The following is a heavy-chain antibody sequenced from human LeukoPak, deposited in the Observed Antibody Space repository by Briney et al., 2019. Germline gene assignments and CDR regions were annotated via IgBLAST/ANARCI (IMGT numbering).Heavy chain of an antibody. CDR2: INSDGKTT. D-gene: IGHD3-10*01. Sequence: GGSLRLSCAASGFTFSNSWMHWVRQVPGKGLVWVSRINSDGKTTTYADSVKGRFTISRDNSKNTLYLQMNSLRAEDTAVYFCARVATGSYDWFDPWGQGTLVTVSS. CDR3: ARVATGSYDWFDP. J-gene: IGHJ5*02. V-gene: IGHV3-74*01. CDR1: GFTFSNSW.